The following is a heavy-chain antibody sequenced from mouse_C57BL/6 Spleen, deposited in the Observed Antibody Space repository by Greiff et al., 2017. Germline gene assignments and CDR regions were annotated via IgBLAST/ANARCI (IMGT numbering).Heavy chain of an antibody. Sequence: DVKLVESGEGLVKPGGSLKLSCAASGFTFSSYAMSWVRQTPAKRLEWVAYISSGGDYIYYADTVKGRFTISRDNARNTLYLQMSSLKSEDTAMDYCTRGDGYSYYYAMDYWGQGTSVTVSS. CDR2: ISSGGDYI. CDR3: TRGDGYSYYYAMDY. CDR1: GFTFSSYA. J-gene: IGHJ4*01. V-gene: IGHV5-9-1*02. D-gene: IGHD2-3*01.